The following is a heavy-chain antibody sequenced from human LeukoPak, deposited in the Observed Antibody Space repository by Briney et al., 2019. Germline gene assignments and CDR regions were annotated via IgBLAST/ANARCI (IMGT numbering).Heavy chain of an antibody. V-gene: IGHV4-4*09. CDR1: GASITTYY. CDR2: IYNDIT. J-gene: IGHJ4*02. D-gene: IGHD1-1*01. Sequence: SETLSLTCTVSGASITTYYWTWIRQAPGKGLEFIAYIYNDITNYNTSLKSRTTISIAAFKNQSSQRLSSVTAADTAVYYCARAPRLLDSWGQGILVTVSS. CDR3: ARAPRLLDS.